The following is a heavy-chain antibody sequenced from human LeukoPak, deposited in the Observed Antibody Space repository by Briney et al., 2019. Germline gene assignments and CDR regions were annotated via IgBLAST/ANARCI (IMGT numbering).Heavy chain of an antibody. V-gene: IGHV4-39*07. Sequence: SETLSLTCTVSGGSISSSSYYWGWIRQPPGKGLEWIGSIYYSGSTYYNPSLKSRVTISVDASKNQFSLKLSSVTAADTAVYYCARAPRSLNYYDSSGFFDYWGQGTLVTVSS. J-gene: IGHJ4*02. CDR3: ARAPRSLNYYDSSGFFDY. D-gene: IGHD3-22*01. CDR2: IYYSGST. CDR1: GGSISSSSYY.